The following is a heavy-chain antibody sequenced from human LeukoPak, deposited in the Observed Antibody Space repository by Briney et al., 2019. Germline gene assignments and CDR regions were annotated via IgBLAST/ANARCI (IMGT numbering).Heavy chain of an antibody. J-gene: IGHJ4*02. CDR1: GGSISSGSYY. D-gene: IGHD3-22*01. Sequence: SETLSLTCTVSGGSISSGSYYWSWIRQPAGKGLEWIGRIYTSGSTNYNPSLKSRVTISVDTSKNQFSLKLSSVTAADTAVYYCARGGYDSRGYYYLDYWGQGTLVTVSS. CDR2: IYTSGST. V-gene: IGHV4-61*02. CDR3: ARGGYDSRGYYYLDY.